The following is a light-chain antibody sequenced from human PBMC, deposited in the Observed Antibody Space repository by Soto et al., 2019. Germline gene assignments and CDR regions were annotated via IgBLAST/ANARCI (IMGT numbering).Light chain of an antibody. J-gene: IGKJ4*01. CDR1: QSLTTY. V-gene: IGKV3-15*01. CDR3: QQYNKWPLT. CDR2: GIS. Sequence: EFVMTQSPATLSVSPGETATLSCRASQSLTTYLAWYQQKPDQAPRLLIYGISTRATDVPARFSGSGSGTEFTLTISGLQSEDFAVYYCQQYNKWPLTFGGGTKVDI.